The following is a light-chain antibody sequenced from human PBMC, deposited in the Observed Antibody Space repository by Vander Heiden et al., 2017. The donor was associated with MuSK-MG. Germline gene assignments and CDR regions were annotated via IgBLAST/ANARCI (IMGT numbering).Light chain of an antibody. Sequence: SYVLPQPPSVSVAPGQTARITCGGNNIGSKRVHWYQEKPGQAPVLVVYDDSDRPSWIPERFSGSNSGNTATRPISRVEAGDEADYYCQLWDSSSVHWVFGGGTKLTVL. J-gene: IGLJ2*01. CDR2: DDS. CDR1: NIGSKR. CDR3: QLWDSSSVHWV. V-gene: IGLV3-21*02.